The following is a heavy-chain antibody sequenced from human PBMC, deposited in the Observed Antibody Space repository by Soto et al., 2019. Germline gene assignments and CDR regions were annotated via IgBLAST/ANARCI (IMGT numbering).Heavy chain of an antibody. J-gene: IGHJ4*02. CDR2: INAGNGNT. D-gene: IGHD4-17*01. V-gene: IGHV1-3*01. CDR3: ARDLTTVTHPFDY. Sequence: QVQLVQSGAEVKKPGASVKVSCKASGYTFTTYAMHWVRQAPGQRLEWTGWINAGNGNTKYSQKFQGRVTITRDTSASTAYMELSSLRSEDTAVYYCARDLTTVTHPFDYWGQGTLVTVSS. CDR1: GYTFTTYA.